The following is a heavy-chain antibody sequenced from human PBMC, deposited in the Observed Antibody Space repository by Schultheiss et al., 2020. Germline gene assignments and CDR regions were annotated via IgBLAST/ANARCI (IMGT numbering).Heavy chain of an antibody. CDR2: IKQDGSEK. V-gene: IGHV3-7*03. J-gene: IGHJ4*02. D-gene: IGHD4-17*01. Sequence: GGSLRLSCAASGFTFSSYWMSWVRQAPGKGLEWVANIKQDGSEKYYVDSVKGRFTISRDNAKSTLYLQMNSLRVEDTAVYYCARAHGDYDYWGQGTLVNGYS. CDR3: ARAHGDYDY. CDR1: GFTFSSYW.